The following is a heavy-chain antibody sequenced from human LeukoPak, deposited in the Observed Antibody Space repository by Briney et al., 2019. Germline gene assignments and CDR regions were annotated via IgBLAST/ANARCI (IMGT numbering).Heavy chain of an antibody. CDR3: ARGARGPSVGAAATSYWFDP. CDR2: ISYSGST. Sequence: SETLSLTCTVSGGSISSSSYYWGWIRQPPGKGLEWIGSISYSGSTYYNPSLKSRVTMPVDTSRNQFSLKLSSVTAADTAVYYCARGARGPSVGAAATSYWFDPWGQGTLVTVSS. D-gene: IGHD1-26*01. V-gene: IGHV4-39*01. J-gene: IGHJ5*02. CDR1: GGSISSSSYY.